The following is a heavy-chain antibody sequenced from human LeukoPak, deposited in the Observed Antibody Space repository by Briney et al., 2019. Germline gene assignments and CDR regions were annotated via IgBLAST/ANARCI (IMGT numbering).Heavy chain of an antibody. V-gene: IGHV1-18*01. J-gene: IGHJ6*02. CDR2: IDNYSGDT. Sequence: ASVKVSCKGSGYTFTSIGLSWVRQAPGQGLEWMGWIDNYSGDTEYAQSFQGRVTMTTDTTTSTAYMELRSLRSDDTAVYYCARDYSIRVAASSYGMDVWGQGTTDTVSS. CDR1: GYTFTSIG. D-gene: IGHD6-19*01. CDR3: ARDYSIRVAASSYGMDV.